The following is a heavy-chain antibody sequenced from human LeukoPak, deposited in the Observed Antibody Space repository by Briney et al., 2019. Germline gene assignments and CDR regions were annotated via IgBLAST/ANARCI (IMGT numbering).Heavy chain of an antibody. CDR1: GGTFSSYT. CDR2: TIPILGIA. V-gene: IGHV1-69*02. D-gene: IGHD2-2*01. Sequence: SVKVSCKASGGTFSSYTISWVRQAPGQGLEWKGRTIPILGIANYAQKFQGRVTITADKSTSTAYMELSSLRSEDTAVYYCSVVPAATSTGYYFDYRGQGTLVTVSS. J-gene: IGHJ4*02. CDR3: SVVPAATSTGYYFDY.